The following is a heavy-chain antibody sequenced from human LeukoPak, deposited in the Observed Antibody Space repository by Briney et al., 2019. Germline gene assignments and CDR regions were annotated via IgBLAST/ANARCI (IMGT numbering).Heavy chain of an antibody. V-gene: IGHV3-30*02. CDR2: IRYDGSNK. CDR3: AAGPGSHSPGFLPQDDAFDI. Sequence: PGGSLRLSCAASGFTFSSYGMHWVRQAPGKGLEWVAFIRYDGSNKYYADSVKGRFTISRDNSKNTLYLQMNSLRAEDTAVYYCAAGPGSHSPGFLPQDDAFDIWGQGTMVTVSS. D-gene: IGHD1-26*01. CDR1: GFTFSSYG. J-gene: IGHJ3*02.